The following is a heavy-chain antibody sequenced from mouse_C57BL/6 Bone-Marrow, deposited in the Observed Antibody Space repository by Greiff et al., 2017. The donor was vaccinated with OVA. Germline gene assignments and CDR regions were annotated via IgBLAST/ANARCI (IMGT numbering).Heavy chain of an antibody. V-gene: IGHV3-8*01. D-gene: IGHD2-5*01. CDR1: GYSITSDY. CDR3: ARYSNYLYLYVDV. Sequence: EVQLQESGPGLAKPSQTLSLTCSVTGYSITSDYWNWIRKFPGNKLEYMGYISYSGSTYYNPSLKSRISITRDTSKNQYYLQLNSVTTEDTATSYRARYSNYLYLYVDVWGTGTTGTVSS. CDR2: ISYSGST. J-gene: IGHJ1*03.